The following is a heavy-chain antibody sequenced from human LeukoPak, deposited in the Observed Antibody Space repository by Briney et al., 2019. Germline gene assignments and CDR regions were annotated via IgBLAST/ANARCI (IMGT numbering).Heavy chain of an antibody. V-gene: IGHV1-18*01. Sequence: ASVKVSCKASGYTFTSYGISWVRQAPGQGLEWMGWISAYNGNTNYAQKLQGRVTMTTDTSTSTAYMELRSLRSDDTAVYYCASFNSTRRAFDIWGQGTVVTVSS. CDR1: GYTFTSYG. D-gene: IGHD4-23*01. CDR3: ASFNSTRRAFDI. J-gene: IGHJ3*02. CDR2: ISAYNGNT.